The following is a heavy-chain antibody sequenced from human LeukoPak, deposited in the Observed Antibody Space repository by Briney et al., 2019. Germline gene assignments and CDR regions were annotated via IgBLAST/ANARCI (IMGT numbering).Heavy chain of an antibody. J-gene: IGHJ5*02. Sequence: GASVKVSCKASGYTFTSYGISWVRQAPGQGLEWMGWISAYNGNTNYAQKLQGRVTMTTDTSTSTAYMELRSLGSDDTAVYYCARGLGSSSWYVRAWFDPWGQGTLVTVSS. CDR2: ISAYNGNT. D-gene: IGHD6-13*01. CDR3: ARGLGSSSWYVRAWFDP. CDR1: GYTFTSYG. V-gene: IGHV1-18*01.